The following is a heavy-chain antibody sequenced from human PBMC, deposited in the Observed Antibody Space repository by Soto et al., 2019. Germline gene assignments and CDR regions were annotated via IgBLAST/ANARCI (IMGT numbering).Heavy chain of an antibody. V-gene: IGHV4-4*02. CDR3: ASLEPQVWGSYRPEYYFDY. CDR2: IYHSGST. D-gene: IGHD3-16*02. J-gene: IGHJ4*02. CDR1: GGSISSSNW. Sequence: QVQLQESGPGLVKPSGTLSLTCAVSGGSISSSNWWRWVRQPPGKGLEWIGEIYHSGSTNYNPSLKSRVTISVDKSKNQFSLKLSSVTAADTAVYYCASLEPQVWGSYRPEYYFDYWGQGTLVTVSS.